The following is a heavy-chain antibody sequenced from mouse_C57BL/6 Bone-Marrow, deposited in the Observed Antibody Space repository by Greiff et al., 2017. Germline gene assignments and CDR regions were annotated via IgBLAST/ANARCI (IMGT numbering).Heavy chain of an antibody. CDR1: GYTFTSYW. CDR2: IDPSDSYT. V-gene: IGHV1-69*01. D-gene: IGHD1-1*01. J-gene: IGHJ1*03. CDR3: ARRGTTVVEYFDV. Sequence: VQLQQPGAELVMPGASVKLSCKASGYTFTSYWMHWVKQRPGQGLEWIGEIDPSDSYTNYNQKFKGKSTLTVDKSSSTAYMQLSSLTSEDSAVYYCARRGTTVVEYFDVWGTGTTVTVSS.